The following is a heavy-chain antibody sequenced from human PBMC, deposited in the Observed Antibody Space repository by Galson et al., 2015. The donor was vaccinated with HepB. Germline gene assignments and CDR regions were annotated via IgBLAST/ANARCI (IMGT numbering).Heavy chain of an antibody. V-gene: IGHV3-64D*06. D-gene: IGHD6-19*01. CDR3: VKMVEGTVAGRYYYYGMDV. Sequence: SLRLSCAASGFTFSSYAMHWVRQAPGKGLEYVSAISSNGGSTYYADSVKGRFTISRDNSKNTLYLQMSSLRAEDTAVYYCVKMVEGTVAGRYYYYGMDVWGQGTTVTASS. CDR1: GFTFSSYA. CDR2: ISSNGGST. J-gene: IGHJ6*02.